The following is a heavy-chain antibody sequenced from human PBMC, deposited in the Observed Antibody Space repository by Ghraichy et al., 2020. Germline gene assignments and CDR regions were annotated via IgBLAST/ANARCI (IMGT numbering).Heavy chain of an antibody. CDR1: GFTSSGYS. J-gene: IGHJ2*01. Sequence: LSLTCAASGFTSSGYSMSWVRQGPGKGLEWVSDISGSDDSTRYADSVKGRFIFSRDNSKNTLYLQMNSLRVEDTAIYYCARAWGFWYFDLWGRGTLVTVSS. CDR2: ISGSDDST. D-gene: IGHD7-27*01. CDR3: ARAWGFWYFDL. V-gene: IGHV3-23*01.